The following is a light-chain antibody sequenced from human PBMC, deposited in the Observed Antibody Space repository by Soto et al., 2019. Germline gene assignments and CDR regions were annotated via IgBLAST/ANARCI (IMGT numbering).Light chain of an antibody. CDR3: QQYGSSQT. CDR1: QSVSSS. V-gene: IGKV3-20*01. Sequence: EIVLTQSPGTLSLSPGETATLSCRASQSVSSSVAWYQHKPGQAPRLLIYGASSRATGIPDRFSGSGSGTDFTLTISRLEPEDFAVYYCQQYGSSQTFGQGTKVDIK. CDR2: GAS. J-gene: IGKJ1*01.